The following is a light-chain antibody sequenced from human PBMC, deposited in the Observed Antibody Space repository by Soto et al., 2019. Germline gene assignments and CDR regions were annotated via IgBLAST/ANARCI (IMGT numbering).Light chain of an antibody. Sequence: EIVMTQSPAALSVSPGERATLSCRASQSVRGNLAWYQQKPGQSPRLLIYGASSRATGIPVRFSGSGSGTEFTLTISSLQSEDFAVYYCQEYNNWRPITFGGGTKVDIK. CDR1: QSVRGN. CDR3: QEYNNWRPIT. CDR2: GAS. J-gene: IGKJ4*01. V-gene: IGKV3-15*01.